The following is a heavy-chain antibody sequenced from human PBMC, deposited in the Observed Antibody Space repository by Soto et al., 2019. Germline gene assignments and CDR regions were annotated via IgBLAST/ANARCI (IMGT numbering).Heavy chain of an antibody. Sequence: LRLSCAASGFTFDDYAMHWVRQAPGKVLEWVSGLSWNSGSIGYAYSVKGRFTIYRAEVKDFLYVEMNSLRHEDTALYYCSKDISYSSSSAGYFDSRGQGNLAPVSS. CDR3: SKDISYSSSSAGYFDS. J-gene: IGHJ4*02. CDR2: LSWNSGSI. D-gene: IGHD6-13*01. V-gene: IGHV3-9*01. CDR1: GFTFDDYA.